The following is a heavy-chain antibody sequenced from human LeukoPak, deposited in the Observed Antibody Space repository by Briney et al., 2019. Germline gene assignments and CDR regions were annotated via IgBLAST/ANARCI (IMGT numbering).Heavy chain of an antibody. CDR1: GLTFSGYA. V-gene: IGHV3-23*01. CDR3: AKESYSSSWYKRYYYYGMDV. CDR2: ISGSGGST. D-gene: IGHD6-13*01. Sequence: GGPPSLSCAASGLTFSGYAMSWVRQAPGKGLEWVSAISGSGGSTYYADSVKGRFTISRDNSKNTLYLQMNSLRAEDTAVYYCAKESYSSSWYKRYYYYGMDVWGQGTTVTVSS. J-gene: IGHJ6*02.